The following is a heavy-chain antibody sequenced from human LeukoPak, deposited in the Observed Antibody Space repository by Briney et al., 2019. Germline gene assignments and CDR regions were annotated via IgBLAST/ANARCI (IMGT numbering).Heavy chain of an antibody. Sequence: GGSLRLSCAASGFTFSTYAMSWVRQAPGKGLEWVSAISGSGGATYYADSVKGRFTISRDNSKNTLYLQVSSLRAEDTAVYYCAKDRCSSTSCYNTPNWFDPWGQGTLVTVSS. CDR1: GFTFSTYA. CDR3: AKDRCSSTSCYNTPNWFDP. CDR2: ISGSGGAT. J-gene: IGHJ5*02. D-gene: IGHD2-2*02. V-gene: IGHV3-23*01.